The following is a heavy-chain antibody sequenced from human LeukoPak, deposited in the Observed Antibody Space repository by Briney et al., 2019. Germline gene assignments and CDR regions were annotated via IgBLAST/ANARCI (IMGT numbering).Heavy chain of an antibody. CDR1: GFTFSSYS. J-gene: IGHJ5*02. D-gene: IGHD6-19*01. CDR2: ISSSSSYI. Sequence: GGSLRLSCAASGFTFSSYSMNWVRQAPGKGLEWVSSISSSSSYIYYADSVKGRFTISRDNAKNSLYLQMNSLRAEDTAVYYCARGAEYSSGWYWSDPWGQGTLVTVSS. V-gene: IGHV3-21*01. CDR3: ARGAEYSSGWYWSDP.